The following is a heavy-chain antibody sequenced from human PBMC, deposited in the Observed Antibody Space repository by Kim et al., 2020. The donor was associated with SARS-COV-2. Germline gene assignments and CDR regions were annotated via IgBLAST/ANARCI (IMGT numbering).Heavy chain of an antibody. J-gene: IGHJ4*02. CDR3: ARDEGSSWYRGRYFDY. V-gene: IGHV6-1*01. Sequence: SQTLSLTCAISGDSVSSNSAAWNWIRQSPSRGLEWLGRTYYRSKWYNDYAVSVKSRITINPDTSKNQFSLQLNSVTPEDTAVYYCARDEGSSWYRGRYFDYWGQGTLVTVSS. CDR2: TYYRSKWYN. D-gene: IGHD6-13*01. CDR1: GDSVSSNSAA.